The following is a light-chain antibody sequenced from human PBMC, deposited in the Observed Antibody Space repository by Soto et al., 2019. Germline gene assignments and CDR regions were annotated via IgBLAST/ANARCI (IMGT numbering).Light chain of an antibody. CDR3: KQYGSSPRT. CDR2: AAY. J-gene: IGKJ1*01. Sequence: EIVLTQSPGTLSLSPGERATLSCRASQSVSSSYLAWYQQKPGQAPRLLIYAAYSRATGIQDRFSGSGSGTDFSLTISRLEAEDFAVYYCKQYGSSPRTFGQGTKVDIK. CDR1: QSVSSSY. V-gene: IGKV3-20*01.